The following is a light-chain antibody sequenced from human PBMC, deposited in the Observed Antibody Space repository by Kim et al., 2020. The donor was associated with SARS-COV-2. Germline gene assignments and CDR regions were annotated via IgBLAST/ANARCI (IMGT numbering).Light chain of an antibody. CDR2: EEN. J-gene: IGLJ1*01. Sequence: VQPVRIAPREVSFRANYSSLYTHQAGQAHSLVISEENNRPSGFPDRFSGSSAGNTDSLTITGAQVEDEADYYCIARDSPNKKYVLGTGTKVTFL. V-gene: IGLV3-19*01. CDR3: IARDSPNKKYV. CDR1: SFRANY.